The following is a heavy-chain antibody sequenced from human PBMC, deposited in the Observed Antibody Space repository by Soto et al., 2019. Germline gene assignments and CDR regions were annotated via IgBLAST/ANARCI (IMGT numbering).Heavy chain of an antibody. V-gene: IGHV3-21*01. CDR2: ISSTSSYT. CDR3: ARPQGYGLFDH. Sequence: ESGGGLVKPGASLRLSCATSGFTFSNYNMNWVRQAPGKGLEWVASISSTSSYTYYADSVEGRFTISRDNARDSLYLQMNTLRVEDTAVYYCARPQGYGLFDHWGLGTLVTVSS. J-gene: IGHJ4*02. CDR1: GFTFSNYN. D-gene: IGHD5-12*01.